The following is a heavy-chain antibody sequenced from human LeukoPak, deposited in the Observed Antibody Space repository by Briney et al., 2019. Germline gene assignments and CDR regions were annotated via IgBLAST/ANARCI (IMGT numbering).Heavy chain of an antibody. CDR2: ISSSGSTI. V-gene: IGHV3-48*03. Sequence: GGSLRLSCAASGFTFSSYEMNWVRQAPGKGLEWVSYISSSGSTIYYADSVKGRFTISRDNSKNTLYLQMNSLRAEDTAVYYCAKAYYYDSSGYLDYWGQGTLVTVSS. J-gene: IGHJ4*02. D-gene: IGHD3-22*01. CDR1: GFTFSSYE. CDR3: AKAYYYDSSGYLDY.